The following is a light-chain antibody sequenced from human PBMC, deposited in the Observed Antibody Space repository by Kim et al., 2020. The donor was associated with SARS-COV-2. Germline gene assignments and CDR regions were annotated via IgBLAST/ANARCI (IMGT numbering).Light chain of an antibody. CDR1: ISNVGRNT. J-gene: IGLJ1*01. CDR3: AAWDDSLTGYF. CDR2: NNF. Sequence: QSVLTQPPSASGIPGQTVTITCSGGISNVGRNTVNWFQQFPGTAPKLLTYNNFQRASGVPARFSASKSGTSASLAISGLQSDDEADYHCAAWDDSLTGYFFGSGTKVTVL. V-gene: IGLV1-44*01.